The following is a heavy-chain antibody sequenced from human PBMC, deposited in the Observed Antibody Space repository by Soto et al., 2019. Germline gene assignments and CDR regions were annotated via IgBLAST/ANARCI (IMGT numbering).Heavy chain of an antibody. CDR3: AREMFSRTWYPGD. CDR1: GGSISSGDYY. V-gene: IGHV4-31*01. Sequence: QVRLQESGPGLVRPSQTLSLTCTVSGGSISSGDYYWSWIRPHPGRGLEWIGYLYYSGITFYNPSLKSLLTISVDTSKNQFYLRLGSVTAADTAVYYCAREMFSRTWYPGDWGQGTLVTVSS. D-gene: IGHD6-13*01. CDR2: LYYSGIT. J-gene: IGHJ4*02.